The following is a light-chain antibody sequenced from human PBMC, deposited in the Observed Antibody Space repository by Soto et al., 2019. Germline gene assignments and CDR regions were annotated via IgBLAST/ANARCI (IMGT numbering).Light chain of an antibody. CDR1: NIGSKS. Sequence: SYELTQPPSVSVAPGQTARVTCGGYNIGSKSVHWYQQKPGQAPVLVVYDDAVRPSGIPERISASNSGNTATLTISTVGAGDEADYYCHVWDSNSAHSVFGTGTQLTVL. CDR2: DDA. J-gene: IGLJ1*01. V-gene: IGLV3-21*02. CDR3: HVWDSNSAHSV.